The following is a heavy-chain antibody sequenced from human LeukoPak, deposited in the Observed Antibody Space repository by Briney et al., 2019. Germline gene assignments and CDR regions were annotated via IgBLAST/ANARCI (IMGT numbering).Heavy chain of an antibody. V-gene: IGHV1-18*01. J-gene: IGHJ4*02. CDR3: ARVPPGSVGLYYYDSSGYYELDY. D-gene: IGHD3-22*01. Sequence: ASVTVSCKSSGYTFTSYGISWVRQAPGQGLEWMGWICTYSGNTNYAQKLQGRVTMTTATSTSTAYMELRSLRSDDTAVYYCARVPPGSVGLYYYDSSGYYELDYWGQGTLVSVPS. CDR2: ICTYSGNT. CDR1: GYTFTSYG.